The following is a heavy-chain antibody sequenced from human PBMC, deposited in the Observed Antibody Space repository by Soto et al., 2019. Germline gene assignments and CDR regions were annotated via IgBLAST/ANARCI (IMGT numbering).Heavy chain of an antibody. J-gene: IGHJ4*02. CDR2: INHSGST. Sequence: SETLSLTCAVYGGSFSGYYWSWIRHPPGKGLEWIGEINHSGSTNYNPSLKSRVTISVDTSKNQFSLKLSSVTAADTAVYYCARGHVALYGGKPMLYYFDYWGQGTLVTVYS. CDR3: ARGHVALYGGKPMLYYFDY. D-gene: IGHD4-17*01. CDR1: GGSFSGYY. V-gene: IGHV4-34*01.